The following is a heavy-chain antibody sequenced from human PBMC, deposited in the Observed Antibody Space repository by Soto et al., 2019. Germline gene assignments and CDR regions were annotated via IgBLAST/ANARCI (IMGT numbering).Heavy chain of an antibody. V-gene: IGHV1-69*02. CDR2: IIPILGIA. CDR3: ARGDTAMGEDAFDI. D-gene: IGHD5-18*01. CDR1: GGTFSSYT. Sequence: QVQLVQSGAEVKKPGSSVKVSCKASGGTFSSYTISWVRQAPGQGLEWMGRIIPILGIANYAQKFQGRVTITADKSTSTAYMELSSLRSEDTAVYYCARGDTAMGEDAFDIWGQGTMVTVSS. J-gene: IGHJ3*02.